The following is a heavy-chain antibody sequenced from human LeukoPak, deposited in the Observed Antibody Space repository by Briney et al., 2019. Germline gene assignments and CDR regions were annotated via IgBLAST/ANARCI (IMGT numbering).Heavy chain of an antibody. V-gene: IGHV4-61*02. CDR3: AREDAYCSSTSCRVKIFDY. CDR1: GGSISSSSYY. Sequence: SETLSLTCTVSGGSISSSSYYWSWIRQPAGKGLEWIGRIYTSGSTNYNPSLKSRVTMSVDTSKNQFSLKLSSVTAADTAVYYCAREDAYCSSTSCRVKIFDYWGQGTLVTVSS. CDR2: IYTSGST. J-gene: IGHJ4*02. D-gene: IGHD2-2*01.